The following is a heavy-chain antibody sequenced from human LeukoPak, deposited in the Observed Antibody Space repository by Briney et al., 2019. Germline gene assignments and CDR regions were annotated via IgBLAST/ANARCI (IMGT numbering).Heavy chain of an antibody. D-gene: IGHD4-17*01. CDR1: GYTFTGYY. Sequence: GASVKVSCKASGYTFTGYYMHWVGQAPGQGLEGMGWINPNSGGTNYAQKFQGRVTMTRDTSISTAYMELSRLRSDDTAVYYCARDRDYGDYVYVFDYWGQGTLVTVSS. CDR3: ARDRDYGDYVYVFDY. V-gene: IGHV1-2*02. J-gene: IGHJ4*02. CDR2: INPNSGGT.